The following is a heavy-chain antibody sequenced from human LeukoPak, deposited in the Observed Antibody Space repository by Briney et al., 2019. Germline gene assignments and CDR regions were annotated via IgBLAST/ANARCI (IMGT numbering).Heavy chain of an antibody. D-gene: IGHD2-15*01. CDR1: GGSINGYF. CDR3: ARNAEDCSGGCYGGWFDP. Sequence: ETPSVTCTVSGGSINGYFWSWIRRPAGKGLEWIGHIHRSGVTDYNPSLKSRVTVSVDTSKSQFSLKLTSVTAADTAVYYCARNAEDCSGGCYGGWFDPWGQGTLVTVSS. CDR2: IHRSGVT. V-gene: IGHV4-4*07. J-gene: IGHJ5*02.